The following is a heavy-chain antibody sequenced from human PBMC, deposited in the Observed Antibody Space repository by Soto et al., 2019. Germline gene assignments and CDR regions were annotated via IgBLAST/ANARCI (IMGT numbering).Heavy chain of an antibody. CDR3: AKDRGGDCPDNSCYFGADY. Sequence: PVGSLRLSCVGSGFTFSSYGMHWVRQAPGKGPECVAVISDTGSSHYYAASVEGRFTISRENSKNTLSLHMDRLRVEDTAVYYCAKDRGGDCPDNSCYFGADYWGQGTPVTVSS. D-gene: IGHD2-2*01. CDR2: ISDTGSSH. J-gene: IGHJ4*02. CDR1: GFTFSSYG. V-gene: IGHV3-30*18.